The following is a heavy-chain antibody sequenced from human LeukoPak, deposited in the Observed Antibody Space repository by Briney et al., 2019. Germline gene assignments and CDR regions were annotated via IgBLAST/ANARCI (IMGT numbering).Heavy chain of an antibody. D-gene: IGHD6-13*01. V-gene: IGHV3-23*01. CDR1: GFTFSSYA. CDR2: ISGSGGST. CDR3: AKVETGYSSSWYLRYYYMDV. Sequence: TGGSLRLSCAASGFTFSSYAMSWVRQATGKGLEWVSAISGSGGSTFYADCVKGRFNIHRENPKNTLYLQMNTQSAEDTAVYYCAKVETGYSSSWYLRYYYMDVWGKGTTVTVSS. J-gene: IGHJ6*03.